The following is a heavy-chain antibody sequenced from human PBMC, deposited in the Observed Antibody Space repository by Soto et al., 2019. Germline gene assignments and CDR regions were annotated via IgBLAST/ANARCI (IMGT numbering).Heavy chain of an antibody. V-gene: IGHV4-30-4*01. CDR3: AREGGESSDGLYYFDS. Sequence: PSETLSLTCSVSGGSISSGYYYWSWIRQPPGKGLEWIGHIYYSGNTDYNPSLKSRLAISIDTSKNQFSLKLSAVTAADTAVYFCAREGGESSDGLYYFDSWGQGSLVTVSS. CDR2: IYYSGNT. D-gene: IGHD3-16*01. CDR1: GGSISSGYYY. J-gene: IGHJ4*02.